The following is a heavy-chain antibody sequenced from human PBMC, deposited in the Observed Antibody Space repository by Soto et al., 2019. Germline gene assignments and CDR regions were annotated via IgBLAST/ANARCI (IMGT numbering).Heavy chain of an antibody. CDR1: GLTFSNAW. CDR2: ISGKLDGDTT. Sequence: EVRLVESGGDLVKPGGSLRLSCVVSGLTFSNAWLSWVRQAPGKGLEWVGLISGKLDGDTTDYAAPVKGRFTISKDDSKNTLYLQMNSLKTEDTAVYFCTTLLYGGNSDWGQGTLVTVSS. D-gene: IGHD4-17*01. CDR3: TTLLYGGNSD. V-gene: IGHV3-15*01. J-gene: IGHJ4*02.